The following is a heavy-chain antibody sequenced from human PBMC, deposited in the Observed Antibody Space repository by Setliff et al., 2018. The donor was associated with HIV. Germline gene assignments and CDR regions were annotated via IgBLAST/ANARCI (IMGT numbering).Heavy chain of an antibody. D-gene: IGHD4-4*01. Sequence: PGGSLRLSCAASGFTFSSSWMSWVRQAPGKGLEWVAIISSDGSNKYYADSVKGRFTISRDNSKNTLYLQMNSLRAEDTAVYYCAKDSDYSNYGGLDYWGQGTLVTVSS. V-gene: IGHV3-30*18. J-gene: IGHJ4*02. CDR3: AKDSDYSNYGGLDY. CDR2: ISSDGSNK. CDR1: GFTFSSSW.